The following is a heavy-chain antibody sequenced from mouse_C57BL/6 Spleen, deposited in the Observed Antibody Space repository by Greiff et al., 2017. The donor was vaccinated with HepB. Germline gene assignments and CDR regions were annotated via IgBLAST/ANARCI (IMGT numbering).Heavy chain of an antibody. CDR3: ARDDASCAY. D-gene: IGHD2-3*01. J-gene: IGHJ3*01. CDR2: INPNNGGT. Sequence: EVQLQQSGPELVKPGASVKIPCKASGYTFTDYNMDWVKQSHGKSLEGIGDINPNNGGTIYNQTFKGKATLTVDKSSSTAYMEHRSLTSEDTAIYYCARDDASCAYWGQGTLVTVSA. CDR1: GYTFTDYN. V-gene: IGHV1-18*01.